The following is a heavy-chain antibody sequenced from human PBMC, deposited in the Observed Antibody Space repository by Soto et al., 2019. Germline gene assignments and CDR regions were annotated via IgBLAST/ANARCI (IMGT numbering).Heavy chain of an antibody. CDR3: AKAKTTTWIPRSNYYYYGMDV. J-gene: IGHJ6*02. CDR2: ISYDGSNK. Sequence: GGSLRLSCAASGFTFSSYGMHWVRQAPGKGLEWVAVISYDGSNKYYADSVKGRFTISRDNSKNTLYLQMNSLRAEDTAVYYCAKAKTTTWIPRSNYYYYGMDVWAQGTTVTVSS. D-gene: IGHD5-18*01. CDR1: GFTFSSYG. V-gene: IGHV3-30*18.